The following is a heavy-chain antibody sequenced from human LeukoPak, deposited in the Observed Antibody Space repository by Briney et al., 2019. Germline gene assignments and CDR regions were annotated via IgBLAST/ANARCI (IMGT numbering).Heavy chain of an antibody. D-gene: IGHD5-12*01. CDR1: GGSISSRNW. V-gene: IGHV4-4*02. J-gene: IGHJ6*03. Sequence: SGTLSLTCAVSGGSISSRNWWSWVRQPPGKGLEWIGEIYHSGSTNYNPSLKTRVTTSVDKSKDQFSLKLSSVTAADTAVYYCTRTSGYSGYGGNYYYYYYMDVWGKGTTVTVSS. CDR3: TRTSGYSGYGGNYYYYYYMDV. CDR2: IYHSGST.